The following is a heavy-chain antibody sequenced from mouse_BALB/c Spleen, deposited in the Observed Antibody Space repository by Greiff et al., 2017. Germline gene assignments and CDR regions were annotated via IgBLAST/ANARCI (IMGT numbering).Heavy chain of an antibody. V-gene: IGHV5-17*02. Sequence: DVMLVESGGGLVQPGGSRKLSCAASGFTFSSFGMHWVRQAPEKGLEWVAYISSGSSTIYYADTVKGRFTISRDNPKNTLFLQMTSLRSEDTAMYYCAREKDYAMDYWGQGTSVTVSS. CDR1: GFTFSSFG. CDR3: AREKDYAMDY. J-gene: IGHJ4*01. CDR2: ISSGSSTI.